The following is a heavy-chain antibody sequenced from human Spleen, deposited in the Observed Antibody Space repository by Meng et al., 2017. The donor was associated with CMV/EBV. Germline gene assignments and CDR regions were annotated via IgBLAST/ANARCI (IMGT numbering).Heavy chain of an antibody. CDR2: IYSGGST. CDR3: ARAPRWGSSPSN. J-gene: IGHJ4*02. CDR1: GFTVSSNY. V-gene: IGHV3-66*02. Sequence: ETLSLTCAASGFTVSSNYMSWVRQAPGKGLEWVSVIYSGGSTYYADSVKGRFTISRDNSKNTLYLQMNSLRAEDTAVYYCARAPRWGSSPSNWGQGTLVTVS. D-gene: IGHD6-13*01.